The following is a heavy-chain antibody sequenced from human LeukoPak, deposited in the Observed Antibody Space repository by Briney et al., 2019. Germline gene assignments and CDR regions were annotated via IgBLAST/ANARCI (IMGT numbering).Heavy chain of an antibody. Sequence: GASLRLSCAASGFTFSSYAMSWVRQAPGKGLDWVSGISGSGGSTYYTDSVKGRFTISRDNSKNTLYLQMNSLRAEDTAVYYCAKDMVRRVNSGFDYWGQGTLVTVSS. CDR3: AKDMVRRVNSGFDY. CDR2: ISGSGGST. D-gene: IGHD3-10*01. V-gene: IGHV3-23*01. J-gene: IGHJ4*02. CDR1: GFTFSSYA.